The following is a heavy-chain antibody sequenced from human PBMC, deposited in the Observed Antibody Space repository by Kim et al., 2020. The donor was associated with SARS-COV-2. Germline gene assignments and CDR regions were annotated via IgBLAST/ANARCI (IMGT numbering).Heavy chain of an antibody. J-gene: IGHJ4*02. V-gene: IGHV4-4*02. Sequence: PSLKCRVTMSVDNSKSQFSLTLTSVTAADTAVYYCARGYSSGWYSCHFDYWGQGTLVTVSS. CDR3: ARGYSSGWYSCHFDY. D-gene: IGHD6-19*01.